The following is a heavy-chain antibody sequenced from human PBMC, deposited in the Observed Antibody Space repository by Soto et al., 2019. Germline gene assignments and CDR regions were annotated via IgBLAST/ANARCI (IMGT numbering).Heavy chain of an antibody. V-gene: IGHV4-59*01. CDR1: GGSISSYY. J-gene: IGHJ4*02. Sequence: SETLSLTCTVSGGSISSYYWSWIRQPPGKGLEWIGYIYYSGSTNYNPSLKSRVTISVDTSKDQFSLKLSSVTAADTAVYYCAGIVGGYCSGGSCYLFDYWGQGTLVTVSS. D-gene: IGHD2-15*01. CDR2: IYYSGST. CDR3: AGIVGGYCSGGSCYLFDY.